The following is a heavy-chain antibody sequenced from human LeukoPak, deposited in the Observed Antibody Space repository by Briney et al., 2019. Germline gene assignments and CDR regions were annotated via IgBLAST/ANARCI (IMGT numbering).Heavy chain of an antibody. CDR1: GFTFSSYS. J-gene: IGHJ3*02. D-gene: IGHD6-13*01. Sequence: PGGSLRLSCAASGFTFSSYSMNWVRQAPGKGLEWVSSISSSSSYIYYADSVKGRFTISRDNAKNSLYLQMNSLRAEDTAVYYCARVPGQQLGSHAFDIWGQGTMVTVSS. CDR2: ISSSSSYI. CDR3: ARVPGQQLGSHAFDI. V-gene: IGHV3-21*01.